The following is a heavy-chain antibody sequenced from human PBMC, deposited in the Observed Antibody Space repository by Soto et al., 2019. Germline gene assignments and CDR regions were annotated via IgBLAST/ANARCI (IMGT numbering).Heavy chain of an antibody. J-gene: IGHJ4*02. CDR2: ISAYSGST. D-gene: IGHD6-13*01. CDR3: ARDLTQSSSWPYYFDY. Sequence: QVQLVQSGAEVKKPGASVKVSCKASGYTVTTYGISWVRQAPGQGLEWMGWISAYSGSTKFAQKLQGRVTMTTDTSTTTAYMDLRSRTSYDTAVYYCARDLTQSSSWPYYFDYWGPGTLVTVSS. V-gene: IGHV1-18*01. CDR1: GYTVTTYG.